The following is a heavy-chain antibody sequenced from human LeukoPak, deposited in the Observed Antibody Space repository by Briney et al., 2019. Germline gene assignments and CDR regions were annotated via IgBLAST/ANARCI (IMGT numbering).Heavy chain of an antibody. V-gene: IGHV4-34*01. CDR2: INHSGST. D-gene: IGHD2-15*01. J-gene: IGHJ3*02. CDR1: GGSLSGYY. Sequence: PSETLSLTCAVYGGSLSGYYWSWIRQPPGKGLEWIGEINHSGSTNYNPSLKSRVTISVDTSKNQFSLKLSSVTAADTAVYYCARGFGGPPRGFNAFDIWGQGTMVTVSS. CDR3: ARGFGGPPRGFNAFDI.